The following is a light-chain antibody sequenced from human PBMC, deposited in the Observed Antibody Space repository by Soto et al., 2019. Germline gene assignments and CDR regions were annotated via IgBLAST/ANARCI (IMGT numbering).Light chain of an antibody. CDR1: QSVSSNF. CDR2: GAS. CDR3: QQRRSWPPT. J-gene: IGKJ4*01. Sequence: EIVLTQSPGTLSLSPGERATLSCRASQSVSSNFLAWYQQKPGQAPRLLIYGASSRVTGIPDRFSGSGSGTDFTLTISRLEPEDFAVYYCQQRRSWPPTFGGGTKVEI. V-gene: IGKV3D-20*02.